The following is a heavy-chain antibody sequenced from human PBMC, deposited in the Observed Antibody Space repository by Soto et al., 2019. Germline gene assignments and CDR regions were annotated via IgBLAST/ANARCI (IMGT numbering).Heavy chain of an antibody. CDR1: GYSFTSYW. CDR2: IYPGDSDT. CDR3: ARNQGYSYGYHYYGMDV. J-gene: IGHJ6*02. Sequence: LGESLKISCKGSGYSFTSYWIGWVRQMPGKGLEWMGIIYPGDSDTRYSPSFQGQVTISADKSISTAYLQWSSLKASDTAMYYCARNQGYSYGYHYYGMDVWGQGTTVTVSS. V-gene: IGHV5-51*01. D-gene: IGHD5-18*01.